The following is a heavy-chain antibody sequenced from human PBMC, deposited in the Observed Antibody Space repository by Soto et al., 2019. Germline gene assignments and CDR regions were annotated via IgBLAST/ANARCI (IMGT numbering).Heavy chain of an antibody. J-gene: IGHJ4*02. Sequence: ASVKVSCKASGYTFTSYYMHWVRQAPGQGLEWMGIINPSGGSTSYAQKFQGRVTMTRDTSTSTVYMELSSLRSEDTAVYYCARESPLNYYDSSGYYPGNYWGQGTLVTVSS. V-gene: IGHV1-46*03. CDR3: ARESPLNYYDSSGYYPGNY. D-gene: IGHD3-22*01. CDR2: INPSGGST. CDR1: GYTFTSYY.